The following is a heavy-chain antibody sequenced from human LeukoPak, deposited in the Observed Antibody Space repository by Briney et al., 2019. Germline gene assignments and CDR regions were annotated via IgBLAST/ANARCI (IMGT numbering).Heavy chain of an antibody. J-gene: IGHJ4*02. D-gene: IGHD5-18*01. CDR3: ARDSYGYWSDY. CDR1: GYTFTSYG. CDR2: ISAYNGNT. Sequence: ASVKVSCEASGYTFTSYGISWVRQAPGQGPEWMGWISAYNGNTNYAQKLQGRVTMTTDTSTSTAYMELRSLRSDDTAVYYRARDSYGYWSDYWGQGTLVTVSS. V-gene: IGHV1-18*01.